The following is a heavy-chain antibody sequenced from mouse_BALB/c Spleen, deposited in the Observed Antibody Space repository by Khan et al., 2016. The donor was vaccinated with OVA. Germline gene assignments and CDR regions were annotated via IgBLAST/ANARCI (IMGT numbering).Heavy chain of an antibody. J-gene: IGHJ3*01. CDR2: ITYSGGT. CDR3: ARWFAY. Sequence: EVQLVESGPGLVKPSQSLSLTCTVTGYSITSDYAWNWIRQFPGNKLEWMGYITYSGGTSYHPSLKSRISLTRDTSKNQFFLRLNSVTTEDSATDYCARWFAYWGQGTLVTVS. CDR1: GYSITSDYA. V-gene: IGHV3-2*02.